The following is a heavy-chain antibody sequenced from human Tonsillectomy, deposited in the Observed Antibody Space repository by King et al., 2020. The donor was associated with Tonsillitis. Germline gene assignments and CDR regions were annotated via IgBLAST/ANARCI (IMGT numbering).Heavy chain of an antibody. Sequence: VQLVESGGSLVKPGGSLRLSCAASGFTFRDYYMSWIRQAPGKGLEWVSYISGSGSVIYYADSVKGRFTTSRDNAKDSLHLQMDSLRAEDTAVYFCARDVSKLVDYYLDYWGRGTQVTVSS. CDR2: ISGSGSVI. CDR3: ARDVSKLVDYYLDY. J-gene: IGHJ4*02. CDR1: GFTFRDYY. D-gene: IGHD3-10*01. V-gene: IGHV3-11*01.